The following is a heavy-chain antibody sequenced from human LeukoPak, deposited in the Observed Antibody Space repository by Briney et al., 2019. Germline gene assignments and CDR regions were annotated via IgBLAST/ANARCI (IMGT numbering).Heavy chain of an antibody. CDR3: TRGDFWNYVM. V-gene: IGHV3-15*01. CDR1: GFTFSNAW. J-gene: IGHJ4*02. D-gene: IGHD1-7*01. CDR2: IKSETDGGTT. Sequence: GGSLRLSCAASGFTFSNAWMSWVRQAPGKGLEWVARIKSETDGGTTDYAAPVKGRFTISRDDSKDTLYIQMNSLKTDDTAVYYCTRGDFWNYVMWGQGTLVTVSS.